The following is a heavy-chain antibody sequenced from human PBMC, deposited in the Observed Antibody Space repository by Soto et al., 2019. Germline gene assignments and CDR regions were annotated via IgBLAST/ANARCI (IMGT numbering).Heavy chain of an antibody. CDR1: GYTFGTDW. CDR2: IYPGDSDT. V-gene: IGHV5-51*01. J-gene: IGHJ4*02. Sequence: GEALKVSCKGSGYTFGTDWIAGVGQMPGKGLEWMGIIYPGDSDTRYSPSFQGQVTTSADKSFGTAYLQWSSLKASDTAIYFCARLELTGLDNWGQGTPVTVSS. CDR3: ARLELTGLDN. D-gene: IGHD3-9*01.